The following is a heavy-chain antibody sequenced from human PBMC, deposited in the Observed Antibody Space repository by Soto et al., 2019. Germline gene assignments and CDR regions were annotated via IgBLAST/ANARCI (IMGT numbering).Heavy chain of an antibody. V-gene: IGHV4-61*01. CDR3: AKTSSGSYSFDP. CDR2: IYYSGST. D-gene: IGHD3-10*01. Sequence: KASETLSLTCTVSCGSVSSGSYYWSWIRQPPGKGLEWIGYIYYSGSTNYNPSLKSRVTISVDTSKNQFSLKLSSVTAADTAVYYCAKTSSGSYSFDPWGQGTLVTSPQ. CDR1: CGSVSSGSYY. J-gene: IGHJ5*02.